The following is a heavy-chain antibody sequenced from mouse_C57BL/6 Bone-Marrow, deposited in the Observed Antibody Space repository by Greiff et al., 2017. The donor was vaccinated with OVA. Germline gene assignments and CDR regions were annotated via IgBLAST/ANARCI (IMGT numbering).Heavy chain of an antibody. CDR1: GFNIKDYY. CDR2: IDPEDGDT. Sequence: SGAELVRPGASVKLSCTASGFNIKDYYMHWVKQRPEQGLEWIGRIDPEDGDTEYAPKFQGKATMTADTSSNTAYLQLSSLTSEDTAVYYCTITTARSPYYFDYWGQGTTLTVSS. CDR3: TITTARSPYYFDY. J-gene: IGHJ2*01. V-gene: IGHV14-1*01. D-gene: IGHD1-2*01.